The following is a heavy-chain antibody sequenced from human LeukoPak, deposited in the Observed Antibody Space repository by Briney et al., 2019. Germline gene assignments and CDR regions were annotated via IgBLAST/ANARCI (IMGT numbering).Heavy chain of an antibody. Sequence: PSETLSPTCAVYGGSFSGYYWSWIRQPPGKGLEWIGEINHSGSTNYNPSLKSRVTISVDTSKNQFSLKLSSVTAADTAVYYCALGGNDTKAVDYWGQGTLVTVSS. D-gene: IGHD4-23*01. CDR2: INHSGST. CDR3: ALGGNDTKAVDY. J-gene: IGHJ4*02. V-gene: IGHV4-34*01. CDR1: GGSFSGYY.